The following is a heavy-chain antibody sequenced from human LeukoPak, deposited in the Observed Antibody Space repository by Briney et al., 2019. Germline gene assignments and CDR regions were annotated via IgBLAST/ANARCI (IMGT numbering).Heavy chain of an antibody. V-gene: IGHV4-31*03. CDR2: IYYSGST. CDR1: GGSISSGGYY. J-gene: IGHJ4*02. Sequence: PSETLSLTCIVSGGSISSGGYYWNWIRQHPGKGLEWIGYIYYSGSTYYNPSLKSRVAISVDTSKSQFSLKLNSVTATDTAVYYCARHYGPWGQGTLVTVSS. CDR3: ARHYGP. D-gene: IGHD3-16*01.